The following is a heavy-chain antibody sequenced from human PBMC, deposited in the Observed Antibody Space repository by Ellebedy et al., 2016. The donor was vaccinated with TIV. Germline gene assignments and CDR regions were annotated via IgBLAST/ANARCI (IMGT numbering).Heavy chain of an antibody. CDR1: GFTFKNYA. Sequence: GESLKISCAASGFTFKNYAISWVRQAPGKGLEWVSAISGRGDITYFADSVRGRSTVSRDNSKNTLFLQMNSLRADDTAVYYCARPRLPYSSGWHFDYWGQGTLVTVSS. J-gene: IGHJ4*02. CDR3: ARPRLPYSSGWHFDY. D-gene: IGHD6-19*01. CDR2: ISGRGDIT. V-gene: IGHV3-23*01.